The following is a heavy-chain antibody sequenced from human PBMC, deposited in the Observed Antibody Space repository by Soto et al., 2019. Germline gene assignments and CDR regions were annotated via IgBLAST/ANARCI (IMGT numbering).Heavy chain of an antibody. V-gene: IGHV1-69*13. CDR3: ARCPVGYCCSTSFTKAKYYYYHFGMVV. CDR2: IIPIFGTA. J-gene: IGHJ6*02. Sequence: GASVKVSCKASGGTFSSYAISWVRQAPGQGLEWMGGIIPIFGTANYAQKFQGRVTITADESTSTAYMELSSLRSEDTAVYYCARCPVGYCCSTSFTKAKYYYYHFGMVVWGQGTMVTGSS. CDR1: GGTFSSYA. D-gene: IGHD2-2*01.